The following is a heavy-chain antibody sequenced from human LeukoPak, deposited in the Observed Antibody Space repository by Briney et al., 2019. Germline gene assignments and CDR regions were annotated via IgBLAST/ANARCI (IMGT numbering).Heavy chain of an antibody. J-gene: IGHJ4*02. D-gene: IGHD2-15*01. CDR1: GFPVSNNY. CDR2: IYSGGST. CDR3: ARDSRRILPSD. Sequence: PGGSLRLSCAASGFPVSNNYMTWVRQAPGKGLEWVSVIYSGGSTYYADSVKGRFTISRDNSKNTLYLQMNSLRAEDTAVYYCARDSRRILPSDWGEGTLVTVSS. V-gene: IGHV3-66*01.